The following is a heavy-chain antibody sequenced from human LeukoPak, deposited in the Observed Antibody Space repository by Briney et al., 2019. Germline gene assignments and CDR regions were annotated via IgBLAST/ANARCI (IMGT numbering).Heavy chain of an antibody. D-gene: IGHD5-18*01. CDR1: GFTFSSYA. V-gene: IGHV3-30-3*01. CDR2: ISYDGSNK. J-gene: IGHJ6*02. CDR3: ARDQVTYGMDV. Sequence: GGSLRLSCSASGFTFSSYAMHWVRQAPGKGLEWVAVISYDGSNKYYADSVKGRFTISRDNSKNTLYLQMNSLRAEDTAVYYCARDQVTYGMDVWGQGTTVTVSS.